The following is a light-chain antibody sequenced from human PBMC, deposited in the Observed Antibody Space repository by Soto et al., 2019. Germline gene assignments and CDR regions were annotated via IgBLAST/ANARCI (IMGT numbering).Light chain of an antibody. CDR2: GAS. V-gene: IGKV3-15*01. J-gene: IGKJ4*01. Sequence: EIVLTQSPGTLSLSPGERATLSCRASESLSSAYLAWYQQKPGQAPRLLLYGASTRATGIPARFSGSGSGTEFTLTISSLQSEDFAVYYCQQYNNWPPLTFGGGTKVDIK. CDR1: ESLSSAY. CDR3: QQYNNWPPLT.